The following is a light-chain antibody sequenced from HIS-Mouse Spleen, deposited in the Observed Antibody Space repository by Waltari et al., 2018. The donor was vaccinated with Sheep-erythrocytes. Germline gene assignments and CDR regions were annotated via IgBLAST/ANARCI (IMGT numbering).Light chain of an antibody. CDR1: ALPTKY. V-gene: IGLV3-10*01. CDR2: EDS. Sequence: SYELTQPPSVSVSPGQTARITCSGAALPTKYSYWYQQKPGQAPVLVIYEDSKRPSGIPERFSGSSSGTMATLTISGAQVEDEADYYCYSTDSSGNHRVFGGGTKLTVL. J-gene: IGLJ2*01. CDR3: YSTDSSGNHRV.